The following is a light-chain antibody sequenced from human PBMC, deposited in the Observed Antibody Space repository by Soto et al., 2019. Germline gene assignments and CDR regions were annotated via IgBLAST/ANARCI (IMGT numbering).Light chain of an antibody. Sequence: QSVLTQPPSASGSPGQSVAISCTGTASDIGGYTFVSWYQQHPGKAPKLFIYDVNKRPSGVPDRFSGSKSGNTASLTVSGLQAEDEAYYYCSAHGGTNPYVFGTGTKVTVL. CDR2: DVN. V-gene: IGLV2-8*01. J-gene: IGLJ1*01. CDR1: ASDIGGYTF. CDR3: SAHGGTNPYV.